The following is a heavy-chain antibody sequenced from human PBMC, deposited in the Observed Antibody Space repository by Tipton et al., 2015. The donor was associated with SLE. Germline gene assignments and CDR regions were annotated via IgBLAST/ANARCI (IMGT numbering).Heavy chain of an antibody. CDR2: IYYSGST. D-gene: IGHD4-17*01. CDR1: GAPISSGGHY. CDR3: AREDNGDYYGMDV. Sequence: TLSLTCTVSGAPISSGGHYWNWIRQYPGKGLEWIGYIYYSGSTSYNSSLKSRVTISVDTSKNQFSLKLRSVTAADTAVYYCAREDNGDYYGMDVWGQGTMVTVSS. V-gene: IGHV4-31*03. J-gene: IGHJ6*02.